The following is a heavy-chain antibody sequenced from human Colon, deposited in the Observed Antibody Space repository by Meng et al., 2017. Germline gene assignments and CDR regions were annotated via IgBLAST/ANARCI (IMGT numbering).Heavy chain of an antibody. D-gene: IGHD4-23*01. J-gene: IGHJ4*02. V-gene: IGHV4-4*02. CDR1: SGSITTNSY. CDR3: ARHGGYYQDY. CDR2: IDHRGDP. Sequence: QGQVPESGPGLVKPSGTLSLTCTVSSGSITTNSYWSWVRQSPEKGLEWIGQIDHRGDPYYNPSLKSRVTMSVDRSKSQVSLQLTSVTAADTAVYYCARHGGYYQDYWGQGTLVTVSS.